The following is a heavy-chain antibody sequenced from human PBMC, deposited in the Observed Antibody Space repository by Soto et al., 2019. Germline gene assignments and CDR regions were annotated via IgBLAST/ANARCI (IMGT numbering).Heavy chain of an antibody. V-gene: IGHV4-4*07. Sequence: NPSETLSLTCTVSFDSITTYYWSWIRQPAGKGLEWIGRIDASGNTNYNPSLNSRVTMSIDTSKKQFSLKLTSVTAADTAIYYCARYSNNWFQTEGMDVWGQGTTVTVSS. CDR3: ARYSNNWFQTEGMDV. J-gene: IGHJ6*02. CDR2: IDASGNT. D-gene: IGHD6-13*01. CDR1: FDSITTYY.